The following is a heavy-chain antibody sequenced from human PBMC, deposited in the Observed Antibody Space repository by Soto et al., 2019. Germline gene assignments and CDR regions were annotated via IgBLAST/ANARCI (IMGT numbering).Heavy chain of an antibody. CDR2: IYHRGNT. V-gene: IGHV4-31*03. CDR1: GVTVSSDAYY. D-gene: IGHD3-16*02. J-gene: IGHJ4*02. Sequence: SETLSLTCTVSGVTVSSDAYYFSCIRERPGKGLEWIGNIYHRGNTYYSPSLKSRLVIGLDTSKNQFSLSLSSVTAADTAVYFCARYRFSGNRWSKFDYWGQGTLVTVSS. CDR3: ARYRFSGNRWSKFDY.